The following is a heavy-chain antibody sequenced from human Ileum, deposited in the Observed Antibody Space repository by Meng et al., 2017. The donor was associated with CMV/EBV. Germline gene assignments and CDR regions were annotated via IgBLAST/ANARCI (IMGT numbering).Heavy chain of an antibody. CDR3: ARVISGAVGDY. Sequence: GGSLRLSCAASGFTFSDYTMNWVRQAPGKGLEWVSSISNGGDYIYYADSVKGRFTISRDNAKNSLYLQMDGLRGEDTAVYYCARVISGAVGDYWGQGTLVTVSS. V-gene: IGHV3-21*01. CDR1: GFTFSDYT. D-gene: IGHD4/OR15-4a*01. CDR2: ISNGGDYI. J-gene: IGHJ4*02.